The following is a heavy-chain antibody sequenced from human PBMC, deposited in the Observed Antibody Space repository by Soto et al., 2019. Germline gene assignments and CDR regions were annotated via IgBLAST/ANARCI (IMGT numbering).Heavy chain of an antibody. V-gene: IGHV4-59*08. D-gene: IGHD6-13*01. J-gene: IGHJ4*01. CDR3: ARQGYSTRRWYVDY. Sequence: SETLSLTCTVSGGSISSYYWSWIRQPPGKGLEWIGYIYYSGSTNYNPSLKSRVTILVDTSKNQFSLKLSSVTAADTAVYYCARQGYSTRRWYVDYWGHGTVVTRSS. CDR2: IYYSGST. CDR1: GGSISSYY.